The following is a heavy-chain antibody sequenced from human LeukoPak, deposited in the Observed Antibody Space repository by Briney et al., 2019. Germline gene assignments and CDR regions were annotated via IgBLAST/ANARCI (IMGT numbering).Heavy chain of an antibody. CDR1: GFTFSTYA. D-gene: IGHD1-26*01. V-gene: IGHV3-23*01. CDR2: IIGSGVSA. J-gene: IGHJ4*02. Sequence: GGSLRLSCAASGFTFSTYAMSWVRQAPGKGLEWVSAIIGSGVSAYYADSVKGRFTISRDNAKNTLYLQMNSLRAEDTAVYYCAREIAGSYWDFDYWGQGTLVTVSS. CDR3: AREIAGSYWDFDY.